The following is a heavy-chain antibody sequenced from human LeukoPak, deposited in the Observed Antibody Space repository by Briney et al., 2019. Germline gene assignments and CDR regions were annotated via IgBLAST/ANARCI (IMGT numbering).Heavy chain of an antibody. CDR1: GFTFSSYA. D-gene: IGHD1-14*01. CDR2: ISGGGGST. V-gene: IGHV3-23*01. CDR3: AKGSGINHYHWIDP. Sequence: GGSLRLSCAVSGFTFSSYAMSWIRQAPGKGLEWVSGISGGGGSTYYADSVKGRFTISRDNSKNTLYLQMDSLRAEDTALYYCAKGSGINHYHWIDPWGQGTLVTVSS. J-gene: IGHJ5*02.